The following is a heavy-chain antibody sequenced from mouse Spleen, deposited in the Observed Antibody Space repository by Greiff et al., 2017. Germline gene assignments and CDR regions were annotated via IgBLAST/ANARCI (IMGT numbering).Heavy chain of an antibody. J-gene: IGHJ2*01. CDR3: TREGAYSNYFDY. D-gene: IGHD2-5*01. V-gene: IGHV5-9-1*02. CDR2: ISSGGDYI. CDR1: GFTFSSYA. Sequence: EVQLVESGEGLVKPGGSLKLSCAASGFTFSSYAMSWVRQTPEKRLEWVAYISSGGDYIYYADTVKGRFTISRDNARNTLYLQMSSLKSEDTAMYYCTREGAYSNYFDYWGQGTTLTVSS.